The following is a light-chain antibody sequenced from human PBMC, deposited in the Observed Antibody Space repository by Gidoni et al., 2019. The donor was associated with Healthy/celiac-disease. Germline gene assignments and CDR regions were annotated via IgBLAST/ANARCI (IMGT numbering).Light chain of an antibody. CDR3: QQYYSYPPT. J-gene: IGKJ1*01. V-gene: IGKV1-8*01. CDR2: AAS. Sequence: AIRITQSPSSLSASTGDRVTITCRASQGISISLAWYQQKPGKAPKLLIYAASTLQSGVPSRFSGSGSGTDFTLTISCLQSEDFATYYCQQYYSYPPTFGQGTKVEIK. CDR1: QGISIS.